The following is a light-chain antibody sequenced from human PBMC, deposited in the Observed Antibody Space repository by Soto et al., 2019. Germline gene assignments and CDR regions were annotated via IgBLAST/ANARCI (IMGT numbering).Light chain of an antibody. V-gene: IGKV1-27*01. CDR2: AAS. Sequence: DIQMTQSPSSLSASVGDRVTITCRASQGINTYLAWYQQKPGKVPKLLIYAASTLQSGVPSRFSGSGSGTDFTLTISSPQPEDVATYYCQKYNGALRSFGGGTKVEIK. CDR1: QGINTY. J-gene: IGKJ4*01. CDR3: QKYNGALRS.